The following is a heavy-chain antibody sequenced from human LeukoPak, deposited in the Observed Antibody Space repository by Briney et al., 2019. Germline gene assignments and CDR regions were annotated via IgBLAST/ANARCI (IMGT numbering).Heavy chain of an antibody. CDR2: MNPNSGNT. Sequence: ASVKVSCKASGYTFTSYDINWVRQATGQGLEWMGWMNPNSGNTGYAQKFQGRVTMTRNTSISTAYMELSSLRSEDTAVYHCARGPYSSGWYSDYWGQGTLVTVSS. CDR1: GYTFTSYD. V-gene: IGHV1-8*01. D-gene: IGHD6-19*01. CDR3: ARGPYSSGWYSDY. J-gene: IGHJ4*02.